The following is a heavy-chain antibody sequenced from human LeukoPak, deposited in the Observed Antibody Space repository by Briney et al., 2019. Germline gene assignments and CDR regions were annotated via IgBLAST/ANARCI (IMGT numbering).Heavy chain of an antibody. CDR3: ARGDLYGDYVILN. Sequence: PGGSLRLSCAASGCTFRSCGMHWVRQAPGKGLEWVAVIWYDGSNKYYADSVKGRFTISRDNSKNTLYLQMNSLRAEDTAVYYCARGDLYGDYVILNWGQGTLVTVSS. CDR2: IWYDGSNK. CDR1: GCTFRSCG. D-gene: IGHD4-17*01. J-gene: IGHJ4*02. V-gene: IGHV3-33*01.